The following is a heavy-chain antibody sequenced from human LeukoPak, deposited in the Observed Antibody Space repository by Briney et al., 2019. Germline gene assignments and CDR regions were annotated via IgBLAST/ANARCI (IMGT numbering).Heavy chain of an antibody. D-gene: IGHD6-19*01. Sequence: SETLSLTCAVYGGSFSGYYWSWIRQPPGKGLEWIGEIIQSGSTYYNPSLKSRVTISVDTSKNQFSLRLSSVTAADTAVYYCARDSVATDYWGQGTLVTVSS. CDR3: ARDSVATDY. V-gene: IGHV4-34*12. J-gene: IGHJ4*02. CDR1: GGSFSGYY. CDR2: IIQSGST.